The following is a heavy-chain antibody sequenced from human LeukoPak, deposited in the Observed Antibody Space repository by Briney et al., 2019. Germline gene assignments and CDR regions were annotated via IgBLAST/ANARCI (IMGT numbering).Heavy chain of an antibody. CDR2: MNPNSGNT. V-gene: IGHV1-8*01. CDR3: ARVGVATRVRYYYDSSGRRAVFDY. CDR1: GYTFTSYD. J-gene: IGHJ4*02. D-gene: IGHD3-22*01. Sequence: ASVKVSCKASGYTFTSYDINWVRQATGQGLEWMGWMNPNSGNTGYAQKFQGRVTMTRNTSISTAYMELSSLRSGDTAVYYCARVGVATRVRYYYDSSGRRAVFDYWGQGTLVTVSS.